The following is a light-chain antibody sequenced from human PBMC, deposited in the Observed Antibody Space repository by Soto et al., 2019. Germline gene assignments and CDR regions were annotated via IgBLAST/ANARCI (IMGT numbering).Light chain of an antibody. CDR3: QSYDDSLSVHYV. CDR1: SSNIGSTYD. CDR2: GNT. V-gene: IGLV1-40*01. Sequence: QSVLTQPPSVSGAPGQRVTISCTGSSSNIGSTYDVQWYQQLPGTAPKLLIHGNTNRPSGVPDRFSGSKSGTSASLAITGLQAGDEADYYCQSYDDSLSVHYVFGTGTKVTVL. J-gene: IGLJ1*01.